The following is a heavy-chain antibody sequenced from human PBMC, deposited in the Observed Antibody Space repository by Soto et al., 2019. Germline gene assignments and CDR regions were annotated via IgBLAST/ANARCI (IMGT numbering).Heavy chain of an antibody. CDR2: ISAYNGNT. D-gene: IGHD2-15*01. CDR1: GYTFTSYG. Sequence: QVQLVQSGAEVKKPGASVKVSCKASGYTFTSYGISWVRQAPGQGLEWMGWISAYNGNTNYAQKLQGRVTMTTDTSTSTAYMELRSLRSDDTAVYYWASPRRGYCSGGSCYPPVGYYYGMDVWGQGTTVTVSS. J-gene: IGHJ6*02. V-gene: IGHV1-18*01. CDR3: ASPRRGYCSGGSCYPPVGYYYGMDV.